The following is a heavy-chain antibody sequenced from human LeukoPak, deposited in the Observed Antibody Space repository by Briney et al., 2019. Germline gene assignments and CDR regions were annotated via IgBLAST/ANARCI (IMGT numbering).Heavy chain of an antibody. CDR2: INWNGGST. CDR1: GFTFDDYA. J-gene: IGHJ6*03. Sequence: GGSLRLSCAASGFTFDDYAMHWVRQAPGKGLEWVSGINWNGGSTGYADSVKGRFTISRDNAKNSLYLQMNSLRAEDTALYYCARGRGGSYFKYYYYYYMDVWGKGTTVTVSS. V-gene: IGHV3-20*04. D-gene: IGHD1-26*01. CDR3: ARGRGGSYFKYYYYYYMDV.